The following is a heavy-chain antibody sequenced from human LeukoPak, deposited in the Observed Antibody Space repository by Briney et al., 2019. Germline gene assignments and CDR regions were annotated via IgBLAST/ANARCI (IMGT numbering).Heavy chain of an antibody. V-gene: IGHV3-23*01. Sequence: GGSLRLSCVASGFTFSNYAMTWVRQAPGKGLEWVSTISGSGSSTYYADSVKGRFTISRDNSKNTLYRQMNSLRPEVTAVYYCAKVPSTYSSSCYWGQGTLVTVSS. D-gene: IGHD6-13*01. CDR1: GFTFSNYA. CDR3: AKVPSTYSSSCY. CDR2: ISGSGSST. J-gene: IGHJ4*02.